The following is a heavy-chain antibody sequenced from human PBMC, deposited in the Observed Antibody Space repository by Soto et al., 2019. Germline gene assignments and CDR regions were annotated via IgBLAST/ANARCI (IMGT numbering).Heavy chain of an antibody. V-gene: IGHV1-18*03. J-gene: IGHJ4*02. Sequence: ASVKVSCKASGYSFGTSGISWVRQAPGQGLEWMGWISAYNGNTNYDQKLQDRATMTTDTSTNTAYLELRSLRSDDMAVYYCARAGQYYDSSGYANWGQGTLVTVSS. CDR3: ARAGQYYDSSGYAN. D-gene: IGHD3-22*01. CDR2: ISAYNGNT. CDR1: GYSFGTSG.